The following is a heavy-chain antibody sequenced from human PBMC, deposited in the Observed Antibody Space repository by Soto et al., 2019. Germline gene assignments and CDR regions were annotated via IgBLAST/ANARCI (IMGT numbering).Heavy chain of an antibody. J-gene: IGHJ4*02. CDR3: ARNPRDSSGWYRFDY. CDR2: ISSSSSYI. V-gene: IGHV3-21*03. CDR1: GFTFSSYS. Sequence: GGSLRLSCAASGFTFSSYSMNWLRQAPGKGLEWVSSISSSSSYIYYADSVKGRFTISRDNAKNSLYLQMNSLRAEDTATYYCARNPRDSSGWYRFDYWGQGTLVTGSS. D-gene: IGHD6-19*01.